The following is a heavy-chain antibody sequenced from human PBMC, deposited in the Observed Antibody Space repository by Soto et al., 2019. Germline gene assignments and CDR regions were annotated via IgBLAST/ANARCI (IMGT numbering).Heavy chain of an antibody. D-gene: IGHD6-13*01. V-gene: IGHV4-59*01. CDR1: GGSMRNYF. CDR2: IHYSGTT. Sequence: SETLSLTCTVSGGSMRNYFWTWIRQPPGKXLEWIGYIHYSGTTSFFPSYNPSLRSRVTISEDTSKNQFSLKLLSVTTADTAVYFCAAGEASSRNLAPYYLDFWGQGPLVTVCS. J-gene: IGHJ4*02. CDR3: AAGEASSRNLAPYYLDF.